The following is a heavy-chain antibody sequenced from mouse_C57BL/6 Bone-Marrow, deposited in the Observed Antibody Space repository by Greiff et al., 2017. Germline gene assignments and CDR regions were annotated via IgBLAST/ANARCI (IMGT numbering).Heavy chain of an antibody. CDR2: INPNSGST. V-gene: IGHV1-64*01. CDR1: GYTFTSYW. J-gene: IGHJ1*03. CDR3: ADGYCVDWYFDV. D-gene: IGHD2-3*01. Sequence: QVQLQQSGAELVKPGASVKLSCKASGYTFTSYWMHWVKQRPGQGLEWIGMINPNSGSTNYNEKFKSKATLTVDKSSSTAYMQLSSLTSEDSAVYYCADGYCVDWYFDVWDRGTTVTVTA.